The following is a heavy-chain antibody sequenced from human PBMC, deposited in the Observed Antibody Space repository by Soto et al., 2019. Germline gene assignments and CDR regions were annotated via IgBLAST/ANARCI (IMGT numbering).Heavy chain of an antibody. CDR1: GFSFSGYW. Sequence: VHLVESGGGLVQPGGSLRLSCAASGFSFSGYWMSWVRQAPGKGLEWVANINQVGTEKYYVDSVKGRFTISRDNAKNSVYLQMNSLRAEDTAVYYCARAGNWGQGTLVTVSS. CDR3: ARAGN. CDR2: INQVGTEK. V-gene: IGHV3-7*05. J-gene: IGHJ4*02.